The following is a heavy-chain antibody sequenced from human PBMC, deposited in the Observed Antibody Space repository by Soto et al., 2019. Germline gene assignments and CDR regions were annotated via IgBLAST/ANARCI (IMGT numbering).Heavy chain of an antibody. Sequence: SETLSLTCAVYGGSFSGYYWIWIRQPPGKGLEWIGEINHSGSTNYNPSLKSRVTISVDTSKNQFSLKLSSVTAADTAVYYCALAVYYDILTGYYALDYWGQGTLVTVSS. CDR1: GGSFSGYY. J-gene: IGHJ4*02. V-gene: IGHV4-34*01. CDR3: ALAVYYDILTGYYALDY. CDR2: INHSGST. D-gene: IGHD3-9*01.